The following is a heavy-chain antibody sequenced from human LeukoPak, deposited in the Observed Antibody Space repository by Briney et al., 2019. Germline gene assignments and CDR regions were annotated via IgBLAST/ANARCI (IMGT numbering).Heavy chain of an antibody. Sequence: SETLSLTCTVSGVSVSSGNYYWSWIRQPPGKGLEWIGYVYKSGGINYNPSLKGRVTISVDTSKNQFSLKLSSVTTADTAVYYCARISLTMRDAFDIRGQGTTVTVST. D-gene: IGHD4/OR15-4a*01. CDR3: ARISLTMRDAFDI. J-gene: IGHJ3*02. CDR1: GVSVSSGNYY. V-gene: IGHV4-61*01. CDR2: VYKSGGI.